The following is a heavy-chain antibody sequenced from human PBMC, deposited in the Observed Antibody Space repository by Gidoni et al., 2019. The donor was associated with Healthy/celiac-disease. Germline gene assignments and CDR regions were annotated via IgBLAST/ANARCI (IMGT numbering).Heavy chain of an antibody. J-gene: IGHJ4*02. V-gene: IGHV1-18*01. CDR2: ISAYNGNT. D-gene: IGHD3-10*01. Sequence: GESPGQGLEWMGWISAYNGNTNYAQKLQGRVTMTTDTSTSTAYMELRSLRSDDTAVYYCASDGAGSGFSDYWGQGTLVTVSS. CDR3: ASDGAGSGFSDY.